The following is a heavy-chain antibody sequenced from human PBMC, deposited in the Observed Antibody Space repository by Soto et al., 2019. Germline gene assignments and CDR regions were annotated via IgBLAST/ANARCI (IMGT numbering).Heavy chain of an antibody. CDR2: IGGGGRLI. J-gene: IGHJ4*02. Sequence: EVHLVESGGGLVQRGGSLRLSCAASGYTFSSFSMNWVRQAPGRGLELISYIGGGGRLISYADSVKGRFAVSRDNAQNPLYLQMDSLRDEDTAVYYCARDLGWAFDCWGQGTLVTVSS. CDR3: ARDLGWAFDC. CDR1: GYTFSSFS. V-gene: IGHV3-48*02. D-gene: IGHD6-19*01.